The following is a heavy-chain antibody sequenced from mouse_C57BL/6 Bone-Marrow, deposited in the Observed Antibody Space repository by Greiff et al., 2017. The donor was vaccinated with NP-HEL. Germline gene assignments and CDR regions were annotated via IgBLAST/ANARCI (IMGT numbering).Heavy chain of an antibody. CDR3: ARPHYYGSRRGNY. CDR1: EYEFPSHD. J-gene: IGHJ2*01. D-gene: IGHD1-1*01. Sequence: EVKVIESGGGLVQPGESLKLSCESNEYEFPSHDMSWVRKTPEKRLELVAAINSDGGSTYYPDTMERRFIISRDNTKKTLYLQMSSLRSEDTALYYCARPHYYGSRRGNYWGQGTTLTVSS. CDR2: INSDGGST. V-gene: IGHV5-2*01.